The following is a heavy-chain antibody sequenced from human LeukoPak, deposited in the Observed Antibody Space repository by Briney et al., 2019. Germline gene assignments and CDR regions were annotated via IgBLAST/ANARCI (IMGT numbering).Heavy chain of an antibody. CDR2: INHSGST. CDR3: ARRSSWYNLGAFDI. Sequence: SETLSLTCAVYGGSFSGYYWSRIRQPPGKGLEWIGEINHSGSTNYNPSLKSRVTISVDTSKNQFSLKLSSVTAADTAVYYCARRSSWYNLGAFDIWGQGTMVTVSS. D-gene: IGHD6-13*01. CDR1: GGSFSGYY. V-gene: IGHV4-34*01. J-gene: IGHJ3*02.